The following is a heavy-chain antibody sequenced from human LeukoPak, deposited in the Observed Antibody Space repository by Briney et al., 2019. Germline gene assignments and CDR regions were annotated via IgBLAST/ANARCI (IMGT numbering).Heavy chain of an antibody. CDR1: GFTFSSYW. J-gene: IGHJ4*02. Sequence: GGSLRLSRAVSGFTFSSYWMSWVRQAPGKGLEWVANMKPDGSEKHYVDSVKGRFTTSRDSSKNSLYLQMNSLRAEDTAVYYCARDPRQSHLVYTTGDYWGQGTLVTVSS. D-gene: IGHD2-2*02. V-gene: IGHV3-7*01. CDR2: MKPDGSEK. CDR3: ARDPRQSHLVYTTGDY.